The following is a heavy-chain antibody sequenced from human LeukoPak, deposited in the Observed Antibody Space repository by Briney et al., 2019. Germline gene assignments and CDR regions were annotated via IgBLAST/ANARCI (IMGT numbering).Heavy chain of an antibody. CDR3: AKYSSSWTRTPFDY. V-gene: IGHV3-23*01. CDR1: GFTFSSYA. CDR2: ISGSGGST. D-gene: IGHD6-13*01. Sequence: GGSLRLSCAASGFTFSSYAMSWVRQAPGKGLAWVSAISGSGGSTYYADSVKGRFTISRDNSKNTLYLQMNSLRAEDTAVYYCAKYSSSWTRTPFDYWGQGTLVTVSS. J-gene: IGHJ4*02.